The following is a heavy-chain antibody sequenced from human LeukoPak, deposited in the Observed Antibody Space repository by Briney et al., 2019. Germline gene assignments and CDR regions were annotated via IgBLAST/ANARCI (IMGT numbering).Heavy chain of an antibody. Sequence: GGSLRLSCAASGFTFSSYWMSWVRQAPGKGLEWVANIKQDGSEKYYVDSVKGRFTISRDNAKNSLYLQMNSLRAEDTAVYYCARAGMYYYGSGSYYNLYYFDYWGQGTLVTVSS. CDR1: GFTFSSYW. CDR2: IKQDGSEK. D-gene: IGHD3-10*01. V-gene: IGHV3-7*01. CDR3: ARAGMYYYGSGSYYNLYYFDY. J-gene: IGHJ4*02.